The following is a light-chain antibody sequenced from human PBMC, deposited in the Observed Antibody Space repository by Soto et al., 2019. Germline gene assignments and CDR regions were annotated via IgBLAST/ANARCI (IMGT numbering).Light chain of an antibody. CDR2: EGS. J-gene: IGLJ2*01. CDR3: CSYAGSSTWV. CDR1: RSDVGSYNL. V-gene: IGLV2-23*01. Sequence: QSALTQPASVSGSPGQSITISCTGTRSDVGSYNLVSWYQQHPGKAPKLMIYEGSKRPSGVSNRFSGSKSGNTASLTLSGLQAEDEADYYCCSYAGSSTWVFGGGTKLTVL.